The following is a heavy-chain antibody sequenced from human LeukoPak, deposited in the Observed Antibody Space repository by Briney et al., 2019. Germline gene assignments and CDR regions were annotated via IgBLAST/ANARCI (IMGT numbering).Heavy chain of an antibody. V-gene: IGHV3-48*03. D-gene: IGHD3-16*01. CDR1: GFTFSSYE. Sequence: GGSLRLSCAASGFTFSSYEMNWVRQAPGKGLEWVSYISSSGSTIYYADSVKGRFTISRDNAKNSLYLQMNSLRAEDTAVYYCARQGVDSFTYYFDYWGQGTLVTVSS. CDR3: ARQGVDSFTYYFDY. CDR2: ISSSGSTI. J-gene: IGHJ4*02.